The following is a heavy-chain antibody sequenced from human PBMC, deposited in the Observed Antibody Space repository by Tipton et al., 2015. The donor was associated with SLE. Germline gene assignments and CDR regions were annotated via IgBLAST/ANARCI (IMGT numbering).Heavy chain of an antibody. CDR1: GGSISSSPYY. CDR3: ARSSSVRTLLWPTFAY. J-gene: IGHJ4*02. CDR2: VYSGGNT. V-gene: IGHV4-39*01. Sequence: TLSLTCTVSGGSISSSPYYWAWIRQPPGKGLEWIGTVYSGGNTYHIPSLKTRVTLSIDTSKNQFSLKLTSVTAADTAVYFCARSSSVRTLLWPTFAYWGQGTLVTVSS. D-gene: IGHD2/OR15-2a*01.